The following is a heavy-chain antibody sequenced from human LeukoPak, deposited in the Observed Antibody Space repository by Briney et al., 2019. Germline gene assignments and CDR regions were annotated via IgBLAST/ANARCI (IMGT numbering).Heavy chain of an antibody. D-gene: IGHD3-10*01. CDR1: GYTFSNYY. CDR3: ARERRRTYYYGSGSYPFDY. CDR2: INPTAGNT. Sequence: ASVKVSCKASGYTFSNYYLHWVRQAPGQGLEWMGLINPTAGNTYYAQRFQGRVTMTRNTSTSTVYMELSSLRSEDTAVYYCARERRRTYYYGSGSYPFDYWGQGTLVTVSS. V-gene: IGHV1-46*01. J-gene: IGHJ4*02.